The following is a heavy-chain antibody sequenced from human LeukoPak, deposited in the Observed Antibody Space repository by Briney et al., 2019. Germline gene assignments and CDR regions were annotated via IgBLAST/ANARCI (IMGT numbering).Heavy chain of an antibody. CDR1: GGSISSSSYY. V-gene: IGHV4-39*07. CDR2: IYYSGST. CDR3: ARALRLGELSSQGISNYFDY. J-gene: IGHJ4*02. D-gene: IGHD3-16*02. Sequence: SETLSLTCTVSGGSISSSSYYWGWIRQPPGKGLEWIGSIYYSGSTYYNLSLKSRVTISVDTSKNQFSLKLSSVTAADTAVYYCARALRLGELSSQGISNYFDYWGQGTLVTVSS.